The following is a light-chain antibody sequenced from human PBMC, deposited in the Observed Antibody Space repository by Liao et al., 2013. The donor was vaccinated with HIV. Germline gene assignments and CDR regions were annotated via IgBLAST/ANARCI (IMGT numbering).Light chain of an antibody. CDR2: QDD. V-gene: IGLV3-1*01. J-gene: IGLJ2*01. Sequence: SYELTQPPSVSVSPGQTATITCSGDKLGDKYASWYQQKPGQSPVLVLFQDDKRPAGIPERFSGSNSGNTATLTISGTQPLDEADYYCQTWHISTLVLGGGTKLTVL. CDR1: KLGDKY. CDR3: QTWHISTLV.